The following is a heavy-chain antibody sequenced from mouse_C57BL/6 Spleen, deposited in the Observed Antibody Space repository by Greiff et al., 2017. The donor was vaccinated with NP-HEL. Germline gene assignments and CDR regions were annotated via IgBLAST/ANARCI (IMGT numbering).Heavy chain of an antibody. Sequence: EVHLVASEGGLVQPGSTMKLSCTASGFTFSDYYMAWVRQVPEKGLEWVANINYDGSSTYYLDSLKSRFIISRDNAKNILYLQMSSLKSEDTATYYCARVGIDYEGGYYAMDYWGQGTSVTVSS. CDR2: INYDGSST. D-gene: IGHD2-4*01. CDR3: ARVGIDYEGGYYAMDY. CDR1: GFTFSDYY. J-gene: IGHJ4*01. V-gene: IGHV5-16*01.